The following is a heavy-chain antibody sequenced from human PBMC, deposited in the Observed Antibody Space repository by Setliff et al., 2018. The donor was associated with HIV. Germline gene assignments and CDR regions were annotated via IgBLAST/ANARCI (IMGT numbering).Heavy chain of an antibody. CDR1: GYTFTNYD. J-gene: IGHJ4*02. D-gene: IGHD6-13*01. CDR2: INTNTGNP. V-gene: IGHV7-4-1*02. Sequence: GASVKVSCKASGYTFTNYDMNWVRQAPGQGLEWMGWINTNTGNPTYAQGFTGRFVFSLDTSVSTASLHIISLKAEDTAVYSCARGVSSSWYLKVGYYFDYWGQGTLVTVSS. CDR3: ARGVSSSWYLKVGYYFDY.